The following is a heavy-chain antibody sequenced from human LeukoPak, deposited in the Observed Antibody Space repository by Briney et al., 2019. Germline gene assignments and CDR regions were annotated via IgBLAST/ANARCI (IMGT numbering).Heavy chain of an antibody. CDR1: GFTFINYW. CDR2: ITNRGTYT. D-gene: IGHD3-10*01. V-gene: IGHV3-11*06. J-gene: IGHJ6*02. CDR3: AVALSGSYVYYHTMDV. Sequence: GGSLRLSCAASGFTFINYWMSWVRQAPGKGLEWVSYITNRGTYTNYADSVKGRFTISRDNAKNSLFLQMNNLGAEDTAVYYCAVALSGSYVYYHTMDVWGQGTTVTVSS.